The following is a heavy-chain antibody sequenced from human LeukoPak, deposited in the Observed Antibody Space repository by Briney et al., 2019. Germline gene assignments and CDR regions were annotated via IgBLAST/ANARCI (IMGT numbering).Heavy chain of an antibody. CDR3: TTISGGYYFDN. CDR1: GFIFSNAW. J-gene: IGHJ4*02. Sequence: GGSLRRSCAASGFIFSNAWMSWVRQAPGKGLEWVGRIKSKTDGGTTDYAAPVKGRFIISRDDSNNTLSLQMNSLRTEDTAVYYCTTISGGYYFDNWGQGTLVTVSS. V-gene: IGHV3-15*01. CDR2: IKSKTDGGTT. D-gene: IGHD3-10*01.